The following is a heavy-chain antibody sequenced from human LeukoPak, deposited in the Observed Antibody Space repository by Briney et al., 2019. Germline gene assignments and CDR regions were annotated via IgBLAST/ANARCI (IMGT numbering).Heavy chain of an antibody. J-gene: IGHJ4*02. D-gene: IGHD6-6*01. CDR3: ARGAEQLVRTYFDY. V-gene: IGHV3-33*01. Sequence: GGSLRLSCAASGFTFSSYGMHWVRQAPGKGLEWVAVIWYDGSNKYYADSVKGRFTISRDNSNNTLYLQMNSLRAEDTAVYYCARGAEQLVRTYFDYWGQGTLVTVSS. CDR1: GFTFSSYG. CDR2: IWYDGSNK.